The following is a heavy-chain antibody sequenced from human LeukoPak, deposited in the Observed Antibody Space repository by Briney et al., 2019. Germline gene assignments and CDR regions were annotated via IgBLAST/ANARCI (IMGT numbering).Heavy chain of an antibody. CDR1: GGSISSYY. Sequence: SETLSLTCPVSGGSISSYYWSWIRQPPGKGLEWIGYIHYTGSTIYIPSLKSRVTISLDTSKKQFSLKLSSVTAADTAVYYCARDGMGVVPAAIGSDYWGQGTLVTVSS. CDR2: IHYTGST. V-gene: IGHV4-59*12. J-gene: IGHJ4*02. CDR3: ARDGMGVVPAAIGSDY. D-gene: IGHD2-2*02.